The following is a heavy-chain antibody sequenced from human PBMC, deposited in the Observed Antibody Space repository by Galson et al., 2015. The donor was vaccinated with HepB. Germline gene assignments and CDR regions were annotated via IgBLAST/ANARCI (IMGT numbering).Heavy chain of an antibody. CDR3: ARGKWGDRAGYWPATRRYFDY. Sequence: TLSLTCAVYGGSFSGYYWSWIRQPPGKGLEWIGEINHSGSTNYNPSLKSRVTISVDTSKNQFSLKLSSVTAADTAVYYCARGKWGDRAGYWPATRRYFDYWGQGTLVTVSS. V-gene: IGHV4-34*01. J-gene: IGHJ4*02. CDR1: GGSFSGYY. D-gene: IGHD3-9*01. CDR2: INHSGST.